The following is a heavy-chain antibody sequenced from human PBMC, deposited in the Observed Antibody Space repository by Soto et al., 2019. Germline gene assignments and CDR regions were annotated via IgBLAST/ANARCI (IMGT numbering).Heavy chain of an antibody. CDR2: IDYNGVT. V-gene: IGHV4-39*01. D-gene: IGHD2-15*01. CDR1: GGSVYRSGYY. CDR3: GKVLVGATGHTDSDS. J-gene: IGHJ4*02. Sequence: SETLSLTCTVSGGSVYRSGYYWGWIRQPPGRGLEWIGNIDYNGVTYSNPSLKSRVTISRDTSKNQFSLKLTSVTAADTALYYCGKVLVGATGHTDSDSWGPGTLVTVSS.